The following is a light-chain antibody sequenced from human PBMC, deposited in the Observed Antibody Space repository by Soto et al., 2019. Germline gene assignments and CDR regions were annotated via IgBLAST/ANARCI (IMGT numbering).Light chain of an antibody. V-gene: IGLV1-47*01. CDR2: RNN. CDR3: AAWDDSLSGNWV. CDR1: SSNIGSNF. Sequence: QSVLTQPPSASGTPGQRVTISCSGSSSNIGSNFVYWYQQLPGTAPKLLIYRNNQRPSGVPDRFSGSKSGTSASLAISGLRAEDEADYDCAAWDDSLSGNWVFGGGTKLTVL. J-gene: IGLJ3*02.